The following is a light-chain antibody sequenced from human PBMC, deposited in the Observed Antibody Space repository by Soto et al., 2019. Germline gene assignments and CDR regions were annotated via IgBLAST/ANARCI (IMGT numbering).Light chain of an antibody. CDR3: QQNQDSPPT. CDR2: VAS. V-gene: IGKV1-39*01. J-gene: IGKJ1*01. CDR1: QSIDTY. Sequence: DIQMTQSPSSLSASVGDRVTVTCRASQSIDTYFNWYQQRPGQAPKLLIYVASTLQSGGPSRFSGSGSGTHFTLTISSLQPEDFATYYCQQNQDSPPTFGQGTRVERK.